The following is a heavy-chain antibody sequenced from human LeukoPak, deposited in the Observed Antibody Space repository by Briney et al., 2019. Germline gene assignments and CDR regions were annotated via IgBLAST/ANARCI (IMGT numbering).Heavy chain of an antibody. J-gene: IGHJ4*02. CDR3: ARAVNRKQQLAR. V-gene: IGHV4-31*03. D-gene: IGHD6-13*01. CDR2: IHHSGST. CDR1: GGSISSGNYY. Sequence: PSETLSLTCTVSGGSISSGNYYWSWIRQHPGKGLEWIGYIHHSGSTYYNPSLKSRVTISVDTSKNQFSLKLSSVTAADTAVYYCARAVNRKQQLARWGQGTLVTVSS.